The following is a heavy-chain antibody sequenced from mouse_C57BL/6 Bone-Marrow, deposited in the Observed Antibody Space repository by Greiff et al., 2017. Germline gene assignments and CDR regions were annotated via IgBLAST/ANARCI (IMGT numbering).Heavy chain of an antibody. J-gene: IGHJ3*01. CDR2: INPSSGYT. D-gene: IGHD1-1*01. CDR3: ARPITTVVAPFAY. V-gene: IGHV1-4*01. CDR1: GYTFTSYT. Sequence: QVQLQQSGAELARPGASVKMSCKASGYTFTSYTMHWVQQRPGQGLEWIGYINPSSGYTKYHQKFKDKATLTADKSSSTAYMQLSSLTSEDSAVYDCARPITTVVAPFAYWGQGTLVTVSA.